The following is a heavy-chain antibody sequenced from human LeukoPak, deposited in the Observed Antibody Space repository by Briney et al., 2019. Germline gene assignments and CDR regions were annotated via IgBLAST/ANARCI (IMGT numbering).Heavy chain of an antibody. CDR2: ISGSGGST. CDR1: GFTFSSYA. CDR3: AKDWGHIDDFWSGYYTSFDY. Sequence: PGGSLRLSCAASGFTFSSYAMSWVCQAPGKGLEWVSAISGSGGSTYYADSVKGRFTISRDNSKNTLYLQMNSLRAEDTAVYYCAKDWGHIDDFWSGYYTSFDYWGQGTLVTVSS. V-gene: IGHV3-23*01. J-gene: IGHJ4*02. D-gene: IGHD3-3*01.